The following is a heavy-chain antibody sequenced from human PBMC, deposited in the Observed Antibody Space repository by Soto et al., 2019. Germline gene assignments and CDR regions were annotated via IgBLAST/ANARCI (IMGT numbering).Heavy chain of an antibody. CDR1: GYSFTDYH. D-gene: IGHD2-8*01. V-gene: IGHV1-2*04. CDR3: ARGDSTDCSNGVCSFFYNHDMDV. Sequence: ASVKVSCKASGYSFTDYHIHWVRQAPGQGLEWLGRINPKRGGTSTAQKFQGWVTMTTDTSISTGSMELTRLTSDDTAIYYCARGDSTDCSNGVCSFFYNHDMDVWGQGTTVTVSS. CDR2: INPKRGGT. J-gene: IGHJ6*02.